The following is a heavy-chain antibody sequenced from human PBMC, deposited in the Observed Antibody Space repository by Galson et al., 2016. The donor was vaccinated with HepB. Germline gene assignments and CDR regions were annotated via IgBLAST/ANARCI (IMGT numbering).Heavy chain of an antibody. CDR1: GYSITRGGYY. CDR2: IYYDGSS. J-gene: IGHJ4*02. CDR3: ARVRSSSFEF. Sequence: TLSLTCTVSGYSITRGGYYWSWLRQHPEKGLEWIGYIYYDGSSFYNPSLQSRVSISPDTSKNQFSLRLTSVPAADAAVYYCARVRSSSFEFWGQGTLVTVSS. V-gene: IGHV4-31*03. D-gene: IGHD6-6*01.